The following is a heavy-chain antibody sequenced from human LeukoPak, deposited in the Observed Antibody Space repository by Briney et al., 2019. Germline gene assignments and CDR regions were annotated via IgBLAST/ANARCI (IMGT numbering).Heavy chain of an antibody. D-gene: IGHD6-13*01. CDR2: IYYSGST. CDR3: ARLPGDDSSSFIAFDY. Sequence: SETLSLTCTVSGGSISSSSYYWVWMRQPPGKGLEWIWSIYYSGSTYYNPSLKSRVTISVDTSKNQFSLKLSSVTAADTAVYYCARLPGDDSSSFIAFDYWGQGTLVTVSS. CDR1: GGSISSSSYY. V-gene: IGHV4-39*01. J-gene: IGHJ4*02.